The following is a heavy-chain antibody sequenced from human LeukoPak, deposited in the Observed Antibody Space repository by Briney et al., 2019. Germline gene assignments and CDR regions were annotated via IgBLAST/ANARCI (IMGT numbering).Heavy chain of an antibody. J-gene: IGHJ4*02. D-gene: IGHD6-13*01. CDR2: IIPIFGTA. CDR3: ARDSDSSSFFDY. CDR1: GGTFSSYA. V-gene: IGHV1-69*13. Sequence: ASVKVSCKASGGTFSSYAISWVRQAPGRGLEWMGGIIPIFGTANYAQKFQGRVTITADESTSTAYMELSSLRSEDTAVYYCARDSDSSSFFDYWGQGTLVTVSS.